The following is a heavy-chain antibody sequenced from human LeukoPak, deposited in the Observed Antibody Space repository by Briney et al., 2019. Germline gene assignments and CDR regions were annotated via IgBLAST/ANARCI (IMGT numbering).Heavy chain of an antibody. CDR3: ARSSSVTIPGYYFDY. V-gene: IGHV1-18*01. CDR2: ISAYNGNT. CDR1: GYTFTSYG. D-gene: IGHD2-21*01. J-gene: IGHJ4*02. Sequence: ASVKVSCKSSGYTFTSYGISWVRQAPGQGLEWMGWISAYNGNTNYAQKLQGRVTMTTDTSTSTAYMELRSLRSDDTAVYYCARSSSVTIPGYYFDYWGQGTLVTVSS.